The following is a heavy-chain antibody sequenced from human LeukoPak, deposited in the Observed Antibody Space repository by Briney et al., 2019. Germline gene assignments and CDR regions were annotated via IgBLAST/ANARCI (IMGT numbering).Heavy chain of an antibody. CDR1: GFTFSSYT. CDR2: ISGSNSYI. D-gene: IGHD1-1*01. V-gene: IGHV3-21*01. CDR3: ARALTTLTYEGY. Sequence: GGSLRLSCAASGFTFSSYTTHWIRQAPGKGLEWVSSISGSNSYIFYADSVKGRFTVSRDNAKDSLYLQMNSLRAEDTAVYYCARALTTLTYEGYWGQGTLVTVSS. J-gene: IGHJ4*02.